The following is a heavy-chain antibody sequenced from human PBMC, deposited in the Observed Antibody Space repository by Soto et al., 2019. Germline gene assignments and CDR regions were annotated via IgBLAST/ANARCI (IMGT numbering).Heavy chain of an antibody. CDR1: GYSFAGYW. J-gene: IGHJ4*02. Sequence: GESLKISCKGSGYSFAGYWITWVRQKPGKGLEWMGRIDPSDSQTDYSPPFRGHVTISVTKSITTVFLQWSSLRASDTAMYYCARQIYDSDTGPNFQYYFDSWGQGTPVTVSS. V-gene: IGHV5-10-1*01. CDR3: ARQIYDSDTGPNFQYYFDS. CDR2: IDPSDSQT. D-gene: IGHD3-22*01.